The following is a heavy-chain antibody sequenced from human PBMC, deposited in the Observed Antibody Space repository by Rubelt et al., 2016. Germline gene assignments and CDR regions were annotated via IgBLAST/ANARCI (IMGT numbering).Heavy chain of an antibody. V-gene: IGHV4-4*02. Sequence: QVQLQESGPGLVKPSGTLSLTCAVYGGSISSSNWWSWVRQPPGKGLEWIGAIYHSGSTNSNPSLKSRVTISVDNSKNHCSRKRSAWPAADTAVYYCAGGGLDYDFWIGHKGTNRGFDYWGQGTLVTVSS. J-gene: IGHJ4*02. D-gene: IGHD3-3*01. CDR1: GGSISSSNW. CDR2: IYHSGST. CDR3: AGGGLDYDFWIGHKGTNRGFDY.